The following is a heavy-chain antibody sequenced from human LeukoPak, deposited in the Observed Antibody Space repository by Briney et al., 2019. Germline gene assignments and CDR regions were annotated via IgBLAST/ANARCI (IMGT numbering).Heavy chain of an antibody. J-gene: IGHJ4*02. D-gene: IGHD5-18*01. CDR1: GFTFSSYG. V-gene: IGHV3-30*02. CDR3: AKSSSRLDTSSFEY. CDR2: IQYDGSNK. Sequence: GGSLRLSCAASGFTFSSYGIHWVRQAPGKGLEWVTFIQYDGSNKYADSVKGRFTISRDNSKKVLYLQMNSLRAEDRALYYCAKSSSRLDTSSFEYWGQGTLVTVSS.